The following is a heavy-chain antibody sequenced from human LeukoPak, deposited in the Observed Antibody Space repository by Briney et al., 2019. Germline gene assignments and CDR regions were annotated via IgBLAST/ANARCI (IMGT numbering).Heavy chain of an antibody. D-gene: IGHD4-17*01. CDR1: GGTFSGYA. J-gene: IGHJ6*03. CDR3: AGGDPFNYYMDV. V-gene: IGHV1-69*05. Sequence: GASAKVSCKASGGTFSGYAISWVRQAPGQGIEWMGGLIPLFGTTNCTRRFQGRITISTDESTTTAYMELSGLTFEDTAVYYCAGGDPFNYYMDVWGRGTTVSV. CDR2: LIPLFGTT.